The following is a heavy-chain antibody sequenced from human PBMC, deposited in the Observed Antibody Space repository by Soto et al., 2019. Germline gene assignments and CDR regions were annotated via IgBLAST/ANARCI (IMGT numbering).Heavy chain of an antibody. V-gene: IGHV4-4*07. D-gene: IGHD3-3*01. CDR2: IYSGGGT. J-gene: IGHJ4*02. Sequence: QVQLQESGPGLVKPSETLSLTCTVSDGSISNNFWSWIRQPAGSRMEWIGRIYSGGGTIYNPSLESRVTMSLDTSTNQFSLKLRSVTAADTAVYYCAKDTVWSGFYSHFSYWGQGILVTVSS. CDR3: AKDTVWSGFYSHFSY. CDR1: DGSISNNF.